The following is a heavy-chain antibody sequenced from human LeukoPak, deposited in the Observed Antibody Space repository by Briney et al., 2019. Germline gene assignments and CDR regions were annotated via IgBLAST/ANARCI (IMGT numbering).Heavy chain of an antibody. CDR3: ASWTVWGVQANYYFDY. D-gene: IGHD3-10*01. J-gene: IGHJ4*02. V-gene: IGHV4-59*12. CDR1: GGSISSYY. Sequence: SETLSLTCTVSGGSISSYYWSWIRQPPGKGLEWIGYIYYSGSTNYNPSLKSRVTISVDTSKNQFSLKLSSVTAADTAVYYCASWTVWGVQANYYFDYWGQGTLVTVSP. CDR2: IYYSGST.